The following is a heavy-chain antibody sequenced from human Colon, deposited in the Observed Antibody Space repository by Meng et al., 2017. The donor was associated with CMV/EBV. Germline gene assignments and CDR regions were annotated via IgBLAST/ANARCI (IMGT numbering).Heavy chain of an antibody. Sequence: GGSLRLSCAASGFTFSSYTMNWVRQAPGKGLERISYISGSGSAIYYADSVKGRFTISRDNSKSSLYLQMNSLRAEDTAVYYCARDCSVTSCYKPINSYYYFYGMDVWGQGAAVTVSS. J-gene: IGHJ6*02. D-gene: IGHD2-2*02. CDR1: GFTFSSYT. V-gene: IGHV3-48*04. CDR2: ISGSGSAI. CDR3: ARDCSVTSCYKPINSYYYFYGMDV.